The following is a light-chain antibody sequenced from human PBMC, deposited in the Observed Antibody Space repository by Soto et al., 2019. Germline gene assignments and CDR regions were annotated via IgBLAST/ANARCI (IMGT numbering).Light chain of an antibody. V-gene: IGLV1-44*01. CDR2: ANN. J-gene: IGLJ1*01. Sequence: QSLLTQAPSASGTPGQRFTISCSGSISNIGSNTVNWYQQLPGTAPKLLIHANNQRPSGVPDRFSGSKSGTSASLAISWLQSEEADYYCAAWDDSLNGSVFGTGTKVTVL. CDR3: AAWDDSLNGSV. CDR1: ISNIGSNT.